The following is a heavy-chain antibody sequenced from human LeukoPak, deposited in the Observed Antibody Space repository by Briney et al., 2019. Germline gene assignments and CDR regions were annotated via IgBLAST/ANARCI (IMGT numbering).Heavy chain of an antibody. CDR1: GYSISSGYY. V-gene: IGHV4-38-2*02. Sequence: SETLSLTCTVSGYSISSGYYWGWIRQPPGKGLEWIGSIYHSGSTYYNPSLKSRVTISVDTSKNQFSLKLSSVTAADTAVYYCARGMAEAYDYNWFDPWGQGILVTVSS. D-gene: IGHD5-12*01. J-gene: IGHJ5*02. CDR3: ARGMAEAYDYNWFDP. CDR2: IYHSGST.